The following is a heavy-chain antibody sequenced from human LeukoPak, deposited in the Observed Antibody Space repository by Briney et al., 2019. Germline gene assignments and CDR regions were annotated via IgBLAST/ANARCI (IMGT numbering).Heavy chain of an antibody. D-gene: IGHD3-10*01. CDR3: ARHVIGESAQYYFDY. CDR2: IYYSGST. CDR1: GGSISSSSYD. J-gene: IGHJ4*02. Sequence: SETLSLTCTVSGGSISSSSYDWGWIRQPPGKGLEWIGSIYYSGSTYYNPSLKSRVTISVDTSKNQFSLKLSSVTAADTAVYYCARHVIGESAQYYFDYWGQGTLVTVSS. V-gene: IGHV4-39*01.